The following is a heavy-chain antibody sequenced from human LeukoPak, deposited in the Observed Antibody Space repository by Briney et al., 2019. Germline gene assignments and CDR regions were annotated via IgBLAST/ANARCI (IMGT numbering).Heavy chain of an antibody. J-gene: IGHJ5*02. D-gene: IGHD5-18*01. CDR1: GFSFDDYA. V-gene: IGHV3-9*01. Sequence: PGRSLRLSCAASGFSFDDYAMHWVRQAPGKGLEWVSGISWNSGSIGYADSVKGRFTISRDNSKNTLYLQMNSLRAEDTAVYYCAKGAGGFSYYNWFDPWGQGTLVTVSS. CDR2: ISWNSGSI. CDR3: AKGAGGFSYYNWFDP.